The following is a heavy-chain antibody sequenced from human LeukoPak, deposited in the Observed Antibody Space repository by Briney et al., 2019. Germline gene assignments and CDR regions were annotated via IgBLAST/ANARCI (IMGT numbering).Heavy chain of an antibody. CDR3: ASTGYGDNWFDP. CDR2: INHSGST. CDR1: GGSFSGYY. D-gene: IGHD4-17*01. J-gene: IGHJ5*02. V-gene: IGHV4-34*01. Sequence: TSETLSLTCAVYGGSFSGYYWSWLRQPPGKGLEWIGEINHSGSTNYNPSLKSRVTISVDTSKNQFSLKLSSVTAADTAVYYCASTGYGDNWFDPWGQGTLVTVSS.